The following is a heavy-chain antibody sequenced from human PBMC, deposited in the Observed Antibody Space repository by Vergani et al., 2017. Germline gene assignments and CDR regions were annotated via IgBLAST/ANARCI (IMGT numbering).Heavy chain of an antibody. CDR1: GFTFSSYG. CDR3: ARVRSTIENYYYYYGMDV. J-gene: IGHJ6*02. V-gene: IGHV3-33*01. D-gene: IGHD1-26*01. Sequence: QVQLVESGGGVVQPGRSLRLSCAASGFTFSSYGMQWVRQAPGKGLGWVAVIWYDGSNKYYADSVKGRFTISRDNSKNTLYLQMNSLRAEDTAVYYCARVRSTIENYYYYYGMDVWGQGTTVTVSS. CDR2: IWYDGSNK.